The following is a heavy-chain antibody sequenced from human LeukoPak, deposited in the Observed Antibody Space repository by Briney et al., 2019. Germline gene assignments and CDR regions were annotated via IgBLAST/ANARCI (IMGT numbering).Heavy chain of an antibody. Sequence: PGGSLRLSCAASGFTFSSYAMPWVRQAPGKGLEWVAVISYDGSNKYYADSVKGRFTISRDNSKNTLYLQMNSLRAEDTAVYYCASGKGSVGAFDIWGQGTMVTVSS. V-gene: IGHV3-30-3*01. CDR3: ASGKGSVGAFDI. CDR1: GFTFSSYA. CDR2: ISYDGSNK. J-gene: IGHJ3*02. D-gene: IGHD1-26*01.